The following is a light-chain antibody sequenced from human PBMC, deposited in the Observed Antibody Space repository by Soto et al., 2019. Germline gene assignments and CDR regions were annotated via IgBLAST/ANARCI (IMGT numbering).Light chain of an antibody. V-gene: IGLV7-46*01. J-gene: IGLJ3*02. CDR3: LLSYSGARV. CDR2: HTS. CDR1: TGAVTSGHY. Sequence: QAVVTQEPSLTVSPGGTVTLTCGSSTGAVTSGHYPYWFQQKPGQAPRTLIYHTSNKHSWTPARFSGSLLGGKAALTLSGAQPEDEAEYYCLLSYSGARVFGGGNKLTVL.